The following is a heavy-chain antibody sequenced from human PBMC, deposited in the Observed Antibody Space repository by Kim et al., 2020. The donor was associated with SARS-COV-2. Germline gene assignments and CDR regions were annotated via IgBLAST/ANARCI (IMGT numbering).Heavy chain of an antibody. V-gene: IGHV3-7*03. CDR3: APFSHRLGWFDP. D-gene: IGHD3-10*01. Sequence: YKVDSVKGRFTIARDNAKNSLYLQMNSLRAEDTAVYYCAPFSHRLGWFDPWGQGTLVTVSS. J-gene: IGHJ5*02.